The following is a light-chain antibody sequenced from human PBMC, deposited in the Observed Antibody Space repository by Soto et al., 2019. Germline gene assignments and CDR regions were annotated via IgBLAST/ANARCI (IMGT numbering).Light chain of an antibody. Sequence: QSVLTQPPSASGTPGQRVTISCSGSGSNIGTNTVNWYQQLPGTAPKLLIYRTDQRPAGIPDRFSGSKSGTSASLDISGLQSDDEADYYCTAWDGSSNVVFGGGTKVTVL. CDR3: TAWDGSSNVV. CDR2: RTD. CDR1: GSNIGTNT. J-gene: IGLJ2*01. V-gene: IGLV1-44*01.